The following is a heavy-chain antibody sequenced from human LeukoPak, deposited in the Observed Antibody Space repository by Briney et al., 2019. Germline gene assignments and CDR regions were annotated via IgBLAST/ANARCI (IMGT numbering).Heavy chain of an antibody. Sequence: ASVKVSCKASGYTFTSYYMHWVRQAPGQGLEWMGWINPNSGGTNYAQKFQGRVTMTRDTSISTAYMELSRLTSDDAAVYYCARDGAVAGTAYPEYWGQGTLVTVSS. CDR1: GYTFTSYY. D-gene: IGHD6-19*01. V-gene: IGHV1-2*02. J-gene: IGHJ4*02. CDR3: ARDGAVAGTAYPEY. CDR2: INPNSGGT.